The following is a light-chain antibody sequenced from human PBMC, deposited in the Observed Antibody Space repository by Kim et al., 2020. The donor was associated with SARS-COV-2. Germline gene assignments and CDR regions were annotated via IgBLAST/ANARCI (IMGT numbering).Light chain of an antibody. CDR1: SGNSSYA. Sequence: VKLTCALSSGNSSYAIAWHQQQPEKGPRYLMKLNSDGSHSKGDGIPDRFSGSSSGAERYLTISSLQSEDEADYYCQTWGTGIPWVFGGGTQLTVL. J-gene: IGLJ3*02. V-gene: IGLV4-69*01. CDR2: LNSDGSH. CDR3: QTWGTGIPWV.